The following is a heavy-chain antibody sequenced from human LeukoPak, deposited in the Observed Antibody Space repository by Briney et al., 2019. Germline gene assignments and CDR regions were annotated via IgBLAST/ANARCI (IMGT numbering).Heavy chain of an antibody. V-gene: IGHV4-59*01. CDR2: IYSSGST. CDR3: ARVRGSYTLDT. CDR1: GGSLSGYF. D-gene: IGHD1-26*01. Sequence: SETLSLTCAVSGGSLSGYFWSWIRQPPGKRLEWIGYIYSSGSTNYNPSLTSRVTISVDTSRNQFSLKLSSVTAADTAVYYCARVRGSYTLDTWGQGTLVTVSS. J-gene: IGHJ4*02.